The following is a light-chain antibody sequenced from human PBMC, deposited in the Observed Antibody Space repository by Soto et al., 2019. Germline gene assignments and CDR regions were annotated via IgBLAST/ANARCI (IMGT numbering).Light chain of an antibody. CDR3: SSYTISSTGV. Sequence: QSALTRPASMSGSPGQSITISCTGTSSDVGGYNYVSWYQQHPGKAPKLMIYEVSNRPSGVSNRFSGSKSGNTASLTISGLQAEDEADYYCSSYTISSTGVFGGGTQLTVL. J-gene: IGLJ2*01. CDR2: EVS. V-gene: IGLV2-14*01. CDR1: SSDVGGYNY.